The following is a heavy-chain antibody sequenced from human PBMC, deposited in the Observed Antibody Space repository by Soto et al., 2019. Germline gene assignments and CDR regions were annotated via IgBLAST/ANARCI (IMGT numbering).Heavy chain of an antibody. V-gene: IGHV3-74*01. CDR3: ARVRPYGSGRVHYYCYGMDV. CDR1: GFTFSSYW. CDR2: INSDGSSA. J-gene: IGHJ6*02. Sequence: GGSLRLSCAASGFTFSSYWMHWVRQAPEKGLVWVSRINSDGSSANYADSVMGRFTISRDNAKNTLYLQMNSLRAEDTAVYYCARVRPYGSGRVHYYCYGMDVWGQGTTVTVSS. D-gene: IGHD3-10*01.